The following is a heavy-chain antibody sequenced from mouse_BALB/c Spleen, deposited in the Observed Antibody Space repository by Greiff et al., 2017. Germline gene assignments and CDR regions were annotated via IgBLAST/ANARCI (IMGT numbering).Heavy chain of an antibody. V-gene: IGHV1-7*01. CDR1: GYTFTSYW. J-gene: IGHJ3*01. CDR3: AREGYDEAWFAY. D-gene: IGHD2-2*01. CDR2: INPSTGYT. Sequence: QVHVQQSGAELVKPGASVKMSCKASGYTFTSYWMHWVKQRPGQGLEWIGYINPSTGYTEYNQKFKDKATLTADKSSSTAYMQLSSLTSEDSAVYYCAREGYDEAWFAYWGQGTLVTVSA.